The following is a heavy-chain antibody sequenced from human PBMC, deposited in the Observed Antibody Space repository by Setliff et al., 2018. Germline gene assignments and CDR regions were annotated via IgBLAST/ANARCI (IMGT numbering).Heavy chain of an antibody. Sequence: GGSLRLSCAASGFTFSSDAMSWIRQAPGKGLEWVSSISGGGGSTYYADSMKGRFTISRDNSRNTLYLQMNSLRPEDTAIYYCAKDISRYYYGMDVWGQGTTVTVSS. V-gene: IGHV3-23*01. D-gene: IGHD3-9*01. CDR2: ISGGGGST. J-gene: IGHJ6*02. CDR1: GFTFSSDA. CDR3: AKDISRYYYGMDV.